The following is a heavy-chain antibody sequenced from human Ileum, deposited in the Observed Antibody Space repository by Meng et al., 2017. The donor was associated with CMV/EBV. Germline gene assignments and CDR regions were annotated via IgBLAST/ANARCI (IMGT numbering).Heavy chain of an antibody. Sequence: QVQLQEPGPGVVKPYTTLSLSCTVSGAPISSGDYYWSWIRQPPGKGLEWIGYIFFSGNTYYNPSLNNRVIISIDTPRNQFSLKVDSVTAADTAVYYCARFRIAALGNLFDPWGHGTLVTVSS. CDR3: ARFRIAALGNLFDP. CDR2: IFFSGNT. J-gene: IGHJ5*02. D-gene: IGHD6-13*01. CDR1: GAPISSGDYY. V-gene: IGHV4-30-4*08.